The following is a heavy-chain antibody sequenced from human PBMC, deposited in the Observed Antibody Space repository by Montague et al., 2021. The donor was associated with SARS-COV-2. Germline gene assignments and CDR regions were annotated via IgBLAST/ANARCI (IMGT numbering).Heavy chain of an antibody. CDR2: VYFSGAA. D-gene: IGHD5-24*01. J-gene: IGHJ4*02. CDR3: ATQVEMAIITGHYFDY. V-gene: IGHV4-31*03. CDR1: GDSIITGHYY. Sequence: TLSLTCTVSGDSIITGHYYWSWIRQHPGKGLEWIGNVYFSGAAYYNPSLQSRVTISPGPSKNQFSVMLTSVTAADTAVYYCATQVEMAIITGHYFDYWGQGILVTVSS.